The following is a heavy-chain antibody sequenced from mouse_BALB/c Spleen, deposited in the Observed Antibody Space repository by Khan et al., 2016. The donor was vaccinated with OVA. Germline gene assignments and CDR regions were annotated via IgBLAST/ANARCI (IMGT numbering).Heavy chain of an antibody. Sequence: LVESGPELKKPGETVKISCKTSGYTFTNYGMNWVKQAPGKGLKWMGWINTNTGEPTYAEEFKGRFAFSLETSATTAYLQINKLKNEDTATXFCARDDGYWAYWGQGTLVTVSA. V-gene: IGHV9-3*02. D-gene: IGHD2-3*01. CDR3: ARDDGYWAY. CDR1: GYTFTNYG. CDR2: INTNTGEP. J-gene: IGHJ3*01.